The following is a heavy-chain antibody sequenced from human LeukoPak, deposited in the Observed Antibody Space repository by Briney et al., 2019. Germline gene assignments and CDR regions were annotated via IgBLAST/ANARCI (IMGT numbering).Heavy chain of an antibody. V-gene: IGHV3-30-3*01. Sequence: GGSLRLSCAASGVTFSSYAMHWVRQPPGKGLEWVAVISYDGSNKYYADSVKGRFTISRDNSKNTLYLHMNSLIAEDTAVYYCARDVIAGAPGADYWGQGTLVTVSS. J-gene: IGHJ4*02. D-gene: IGHD1-26*01. CDR1: GVTFSSYA. CDR2: ISYDGSNK. CDR3: ARDVIAGAPGADY.